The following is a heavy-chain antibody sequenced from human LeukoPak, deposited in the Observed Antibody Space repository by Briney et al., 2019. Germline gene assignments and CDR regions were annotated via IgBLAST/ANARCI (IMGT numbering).Heavy chain of an antibody. V-gene: IGHV4-61*02. D-gene: IGHD3-10*01. J-gene: IGHJ3*02. CDR3: ARDGSGSYYNSHDAFDI. CDR1: GGSISSGSYY. CDR2: IYNSGST. Sequence: SQTLSLTCTVSGGSISSGSYYWSWIRQPAGKGLEWIGRIYNSGSTNYNPSLKSRVTISVDTSKNQFSLKLSSVTAADTAVYYCARDGSGSYYNSHDAFDIWGQGTMVTVSS.